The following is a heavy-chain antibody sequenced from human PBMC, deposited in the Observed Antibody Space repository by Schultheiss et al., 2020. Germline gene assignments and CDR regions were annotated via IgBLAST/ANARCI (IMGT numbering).Heavy chain of an antibody. J-gene: IGHJ4*02. CDR2: ISYDGSNK. D-gene: IGHD3-3*01. CDR1: GFTFDDYA. Sequence: WGSLRLSCAASGFTFDDYAMHWVRQAPGKGLEWVAVISYDGSNKYYPGSVKGRFTISRDNAKNTLYQQMNSLRAEDTAVYYCAKDNFWSGYFSSWGQGTLVTVSS. V-gene: IGHV3-30*18. CDR3: AKDNFWSGYFSS.